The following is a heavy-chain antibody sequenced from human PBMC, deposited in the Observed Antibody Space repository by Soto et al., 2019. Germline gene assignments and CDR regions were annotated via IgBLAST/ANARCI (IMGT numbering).Heavy chain of an antibody. CDR1: GGSISSGGYY. J-gene: IGHJ4*02. V-gene: IGHV4-31*03. Sequence: QVQLQESGPGLVKPSQTLSLTCTVSGGSISSGGYYWSWIRQHPGKGLEWIGYIYYSGSTYYNPSLKSRVTISVDTPKNQFSLKLSSVTAADTAVYYCAGGGDNERMWELLSLDYWGQGTLVTVSS. CDR3: AGGGDNERMWELLSLDY. CDR2: IYYSGST. D-gene: IGHD1-26*01.